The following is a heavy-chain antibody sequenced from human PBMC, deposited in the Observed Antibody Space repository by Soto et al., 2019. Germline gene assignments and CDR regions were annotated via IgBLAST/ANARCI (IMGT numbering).Heavy chain of an antibody. J-gene: IGHJ5*02. V-gene: IGHV3-30-3*01. Sequence: GGSLRLSCAASGFTFSSYAMHRVRQAPGKGLEWVAVISYDGSNKYYADSVKGRFTISRDNSKNTLYLQMNSLRAEDTAVYYCARDDYCSGGSCYSTPYNWFDPWGQGT. CDR3: ARDDYCSGGSCYSTPYNWFDP. CDR1: GFTFSSYA. D-gene: IGHD2-15*01. CDR2: ISYDGSNK.